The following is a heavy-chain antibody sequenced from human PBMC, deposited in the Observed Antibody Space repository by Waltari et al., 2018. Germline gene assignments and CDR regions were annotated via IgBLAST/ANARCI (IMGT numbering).Heavy chain of an antibody. CDR3: AREEGYCSGGSCSAFDY. V-gene: IGHV4-59*11. CDR2: IYYSGST. CDR1: GGSISSHY. Sequence: QVQLQESGPGLVKPSETLSLTCTVSGGSISSHYWSWIRQPPGKGLEWIGYIYYSGSTNYNPSLKSRVTISVDTSKNQFSLKLSSVTAADTAVYYCAREEGYCSGGSCSAFDYWGQGTLVTVSS. J-gene: IGHJ4*02. D-gene: IGHD2-15*01.